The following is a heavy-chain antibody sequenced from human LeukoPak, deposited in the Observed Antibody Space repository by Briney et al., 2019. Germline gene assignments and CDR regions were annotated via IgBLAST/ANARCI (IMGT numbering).Heavy chain of an antibody. Sequence: SETLSLTCTVSGGSITSGGYYWNWIRQHPGKGLEWIGYIFYSGSTDYNPSLQSRVTISLDTSKNQFSLKLRSVTAADTAVYCARDRASGESDDAFDIWGQGTMVTVSS. D-gene: IGHD7-27*01. CDR3: ARDRASGESDDAFDI. J-gene: IGHJ3*02. V-gene: IGHV4-31*02. CDR1: GGSITSGGYY. CDR2: IFYSGST.